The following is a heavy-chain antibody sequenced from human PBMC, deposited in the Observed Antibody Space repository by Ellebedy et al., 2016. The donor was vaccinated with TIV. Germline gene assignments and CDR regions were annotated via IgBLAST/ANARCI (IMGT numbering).Heavy chain of an antibody. CDR3: AREGGDYGTWYFNL. CDR2: IIPIFGTA. J-gene: IGHJ2*01. Sequence: SVKVSXKASGGTFSSYAISWVRQAPGQGLEWMGGIIPIFGTANYAQKFQGRVTITADESTSTAYMELSSLRSEDTAVYYCAREGGDYGTWYFNLWGRGTLVTVSS. CDR1: GGTFSSYA. V-gene: IGHV1-69*13. D-gene: IGHD4/OR15-4a*01.